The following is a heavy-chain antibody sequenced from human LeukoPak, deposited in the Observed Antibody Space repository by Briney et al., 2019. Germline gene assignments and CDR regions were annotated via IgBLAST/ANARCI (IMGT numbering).Heavy chain of an antibody. CDR2: IDAGNGNT. D-gene: IGHD6-19*01. Sequence: ASVKVSCKASGYTFTSYAMHWVRQAPGQRLDWMEWIDAGNGNTKYSQKFQGRVTITRDTSASTAYMELSSLRSEDTAVYYCASQPPAVAGTHPFDYWGQGTLVTVSS. CDR3: ASQPPAVAGTHPFDY. CDR1: GYTFTSYA. J-gene: IGHJ4*02. V-gene: IGHV1-3*01.